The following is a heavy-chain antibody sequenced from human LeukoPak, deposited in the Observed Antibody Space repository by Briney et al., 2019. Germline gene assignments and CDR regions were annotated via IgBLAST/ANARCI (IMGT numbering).Heavy chain of an antibody. Sequence: ASVRLSRKTSGFTFTRYGFSWVRQAPGQGLEWMGWISAYNGDKNYAQKFQGRLTTITDTSTTTVYMELRSLRSDDTAVYYCVRDPSNSSGRYAYFDYWGQGALVTVSS. CDR3: VRDPSNSSGRYAYFDY. CDR1: GFTFTRYG. J-gene: IGHJ4*02. V-gene: IGHV1-18*01. D-gene: IGHD3-22*01. CDR2: ISAYNGDK.